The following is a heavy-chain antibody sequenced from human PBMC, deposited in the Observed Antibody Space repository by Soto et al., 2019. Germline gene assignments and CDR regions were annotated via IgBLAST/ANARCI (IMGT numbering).Heavy chain of an antibody. V-gene: IGHV1-2*04. J-gene: IGHJ3*02. D-gene: IGHD2-2*01. CDR1: GYTFTGYY. Sequence: ASVKVSCKASGYTFTGYYMHWVRQAPGQGLEWMGWINPNSGGTNYAQKFQGWVTMTRDTSICTAYMELSRLRSDDTAVYYCAREGAWDIVVVPAAPGAFDIWGQGTMVTVSS. CDR2: INPNSGGT. CDR3: AREGAWDIVVVPAAPGAFDI.